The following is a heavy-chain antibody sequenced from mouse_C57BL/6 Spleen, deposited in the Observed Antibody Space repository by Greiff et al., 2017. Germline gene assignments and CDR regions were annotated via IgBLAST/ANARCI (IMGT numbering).Heavy chain of an antibody. D-gene: IGHD1-1*01. J-gene: IGHJ1*03. CDR2: IRNKANNHAT. Sequence: EVKLMESGGGLVQPGGSMKPSCAASGFTFSDAWMDWVRQSPEKGLEWVAEIRNKANNHATYYAESVKGRFTISRDDSKSSVYLQMNSLRAEDTGIYYCRSSPYWYFDVWGTGTTVTVSS. V-gene: IGHV6-6*01. CDR3: RSSPYWYFDV. CDR1: GFTFSDAW.